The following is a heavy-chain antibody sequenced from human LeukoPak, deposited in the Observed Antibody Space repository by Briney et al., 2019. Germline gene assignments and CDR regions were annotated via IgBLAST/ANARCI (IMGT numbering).Heavy chain of an antibody. CDR3: ARDYGGSSPFDF. D-gene: IGHD4-23*01. V-gene: IGHV3-48*03. J-gene: IGHJ4*02. Sequence: GGSLRLSCAASGFTFSNYEMHWVRQAPGKGLEWVSYISSSGSDIYYADSVKGRFTISRDNAKNSLYLHMNSLSAEDTAVYYCARDYGGSSPFDFWGQGTLVTVSS. CDR1: GFTFSNYE. CDR2: ISSSGSDI.